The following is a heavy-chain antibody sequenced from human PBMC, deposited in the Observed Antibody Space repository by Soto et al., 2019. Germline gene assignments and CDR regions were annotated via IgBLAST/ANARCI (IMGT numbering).Heavy chain of an antibody. CDR3: ARDARYNWNDVSYFDY. V-gene: IGHV1-69*12. CDR2: IIPIFGTA. CDR1: GGTFSSYA. J-gene: IGHJ4*02. Sequence: QVQLVQSGAEVKKPGSSVKVSCKASGGTFSSYAISWVRQAPGQGLEWMGGIIPIFGTANYAQKFQGRVTITADDSASTAYMELGSLRSEDTAVYYCARDARYNWNDVSYFDYWGQGTLVTVSS. D-gene: IGHD1-1*01.